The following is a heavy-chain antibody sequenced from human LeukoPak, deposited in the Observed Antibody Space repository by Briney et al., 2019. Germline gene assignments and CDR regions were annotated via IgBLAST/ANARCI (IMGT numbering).Heavy chain of an antibody. CDR1: GFTFSSYG. D-gene: IGHD6-19*01. CDR2: IWYDGSNK. V-gene: IGHV3-33*01. J-gene: IGHJ3*02. Sequence: GGSLRLSCVASGFTFSSYGMHWVRQAPGKGLEWVAVIWYDGSNKYYADSVKGRFTISRDNSKNTLYLQMNSLRAEDTAVYYCARDRGQWLVLDAFDIWGQGTMVTVSS. CDR3: ARDRGQWLVLDAFDI.